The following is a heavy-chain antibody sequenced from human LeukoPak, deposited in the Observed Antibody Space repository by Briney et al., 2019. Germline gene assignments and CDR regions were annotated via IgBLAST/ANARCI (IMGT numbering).Heavy chain of an antibody. V-gene: IGHV3-7*01. CDR1: GFTFSNYW. J-gene: IGHJ4*02. Sequence: GGSLRLSCSASGFTFSNYWMSWVRQAPGKGLEWVANIKQDECEKYYVDSVKGRFTISRDNAKSSLYLQMNSLRAEDTAVYYCARALDSSSSRYQAFEEWGQGTLVTVSS. CDR3: ARALDSSSSRYQAFEE. CDR2: IKQDECEK. D-gene: IGHD2-2*01.